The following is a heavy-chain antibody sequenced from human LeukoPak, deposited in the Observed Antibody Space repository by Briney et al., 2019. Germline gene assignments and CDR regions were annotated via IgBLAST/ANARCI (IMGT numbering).Heavy chain of an antibody. D-gene: IGHD3-10*01. V-gene: IGHV3-33*01. CDR3: ARDYSGSGSSYRLFDY. Sequence: GRSLRLSCAASGFTFSSYGMHWVRQAPGKGLEWVAVIWCDGSNKYYADSVKGRFTISRDNSKNTLYLQMNSLRAEDTAVYYCARDYSGSGSSYRLFDYWGQGTLVTVSS. CDR2: IWCDGSNK. J-gene: IGHJ4*02. CDR1: GFTFSSYG.